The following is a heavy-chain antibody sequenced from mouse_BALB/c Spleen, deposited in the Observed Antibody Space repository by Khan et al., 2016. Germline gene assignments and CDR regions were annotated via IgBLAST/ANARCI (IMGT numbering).Heavy chain of an antibody. CDR1: GYAFSSYW. J-gene: IGHJ2*01. D-gene: IGHD4-1*01. Sequence: QVQLQQSGAELVRPGSSVKLSCKASGYAFSSYWMNWVKQRPGQGLEWIGQIYPGGGDTNYNGKFKGKATMTADKSSSTAYMQLSSLTSEDSAVYFCARGVGPDYWGQGTTLTVSA. V-gene: IGHV1-80*01. CDR3: ARGVGPDY. CDR2: IYPGGGDT.